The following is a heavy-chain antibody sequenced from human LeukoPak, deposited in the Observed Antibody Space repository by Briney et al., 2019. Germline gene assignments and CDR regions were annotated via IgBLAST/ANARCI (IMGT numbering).Heavy chain of an antibody. D-gene: IGHD3-16*02. Sequence: PSETLSLTCTVSGGSVSSGSYYWNWIRQPPGKGLEWIGYIYYSGSTYYNPSLKSRVSISVDTSKNQFSLKVTSVTAADTAVFYCARHYVDIRTVGASYYYYGLDVWGQGTTVTVSS. CDR3: ARHYVDIRTVGASYYYYGLDV. CDR1: GGSVSSGSYY. J-gene: IGHJ6*02. V-gene: IGHV4-61*01. CDR2: IYYSGST.